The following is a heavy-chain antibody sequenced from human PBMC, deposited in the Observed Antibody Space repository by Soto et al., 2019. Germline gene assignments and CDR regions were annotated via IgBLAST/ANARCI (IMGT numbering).Heavy chain of an antibody. D-gene: IGHD2-21*02. CDR3: ARLSLVEDGDCVALYFDL. CDR1: GGSISSSSYY. CDR2: IYYSGST. Sequence: QLQLQESGPGLVKPSETLSLTCTVSGGSISSSSYYWGWIRQPPGKGLEWIGSIYYSGSTYYNPALKSRLTISVDTSKNQFSMKLSSVTAADTAVYYCARLSLVEDGDCVALYFDLWGRGTLVTVSS. J-gene: IGHJ2*01. V-gene: IGHV4-39*01.